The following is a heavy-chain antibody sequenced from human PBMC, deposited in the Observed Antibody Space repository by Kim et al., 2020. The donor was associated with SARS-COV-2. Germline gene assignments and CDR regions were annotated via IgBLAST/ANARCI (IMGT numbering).Heavy chain of an antibody. CDR2: ISAYNGNT. J-gene: IGHJ4*02. CDR3: AREERARTSPYYYDSSGYYLDY. CDR1: GYTFTSYG. V-gene: IGHV1-18*04. D-gene: IGHD3-22*01. Sequence: ASVKVSCKASGYTFTSYGISWVRQAPGQGLEWMGWISAYNGNTNYAQKLQGRVTMTTDTSTSTAYMELRSLRSDDTAVYYCAREERARTSPYYYDSSGYYLDYWGQGTLVTVSS.